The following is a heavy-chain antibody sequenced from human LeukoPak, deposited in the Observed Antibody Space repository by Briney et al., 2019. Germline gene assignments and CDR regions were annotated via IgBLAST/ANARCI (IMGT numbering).Heavy chain of an antibody. CDR3: ARDPMDLSTVVKVAGWFDP. D-gene: IGHD4-23*01. CDR2: IYHSGST. Sequence: SGTLSLTCAVSGGSISSSNWWSWVRQPPGKGLEWIGEIYHSGSTNYNPSLKSRVTISVDKSKNQFSLKLSSVTAADTAVYYCARDPMDLSTVVKVAGWFDPWGQGTLVTVSS. CDR1: GGSISSSNW. J-gene: IGHJ5*02. V-gene: IGHV4-4*02.